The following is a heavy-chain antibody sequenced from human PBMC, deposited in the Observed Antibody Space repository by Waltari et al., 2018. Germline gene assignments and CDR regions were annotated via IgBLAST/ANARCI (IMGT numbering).Heavy chain of an antibody. CDR3: ARDRGPSAVTSFDS. J-gene: IGHJ4*02. D-gene: IGHD4-17*01. V-gene: IGHV1-18*01. CDR2: ISGYNGNI. Sequence: QLMQSGAEVKKPGASVRVSCKASGYTFTSYGINWVRQAPGRGLEWMGWISGYNGNINYAQSLQGRISMTTDTSTSTAYVELRSLTSDDTAVYYCARDRGPSAVTSFDSWGQGTLVTVSP. CDR1: GYTFTSYG.